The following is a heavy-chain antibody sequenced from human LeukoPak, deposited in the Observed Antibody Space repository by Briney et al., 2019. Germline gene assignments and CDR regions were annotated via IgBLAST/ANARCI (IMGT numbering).Heavy chain of an antibody. CDR2: ITSSGSTI. CDR3: ARAQTYGDSRLLLDY. CDR1: GFTFSSYE. D-gene: IGHD2-21*02. V-gene: IGHV3-48*03. J-gene: IGHJ4*02. Sequence: GGSLRLSCAASGFTFSSYEMNWVRQAPGKGLEWVSYITSSGSTIYYADSVEGRFTISRDNAKNSQYLQMNSLRVEDTALYYCARAQTYGDSRLLLDYWGQGTLVTVSS.